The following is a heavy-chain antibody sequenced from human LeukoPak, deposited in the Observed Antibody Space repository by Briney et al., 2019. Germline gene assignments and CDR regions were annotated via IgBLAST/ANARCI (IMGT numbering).Heavy chain of an antibody. CDR3: ASCYYDSSGYYYFDN. J-gene: IGHJ4*02. V-gene: IGHV1-2*02. CDR1: GYTFSGHY. Sequence: GASVKVSCKASGYTFSGHYMHWVRQAPGQGLEWMVWIKPSSGATNYAQKFRGRVTMARDTSNRTSYMELSRLRSDDTALYYCASCYYDSSGYYYFDNWGQGTLVSVSS. CDR2: IKPSSGAT. D-gene: IGHD3-22*01.